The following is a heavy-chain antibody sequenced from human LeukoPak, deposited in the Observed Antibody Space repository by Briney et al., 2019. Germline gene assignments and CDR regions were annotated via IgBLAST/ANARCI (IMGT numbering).Heavy chain of an antibody. D-gene: IGHD6-13*01. CDR2: IIPIFGTA. Sequence: GASVKVSCKASGGTFSSYAISWVRQAPGQGLEWMGGIIPIFGTANYAQKFQGRVTITADESTSTAYMELSSLRSEDTAVYYCARVIAAAGGYYFDYWGQGTLVTVSS. CDR1: GGTFSSYA. V-gene: IGHV1-69*01. CDR3: ARVIAAAGGYYFDY. J-gene: IGHJ4*02.